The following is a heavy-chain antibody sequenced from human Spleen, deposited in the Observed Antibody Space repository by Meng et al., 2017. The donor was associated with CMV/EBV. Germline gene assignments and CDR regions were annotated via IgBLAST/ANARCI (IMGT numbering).Heavy chain of an antibody. CDR2: IRTKSNGYAA. D-gene: IGHD2-2*01. V-gene: IGHV3-73*01. CDR3: TRLWSTGGFDP. Sequence: ASGDLFSGDTIHGGRQASGEGMEWVGRIRTKSNGYAAEYGASVKGRFTVSRDDSQNTAYLQMDSLKIEDTAVYYCTRLWSTGGFDPWGQGTLVTVSS. J-gene: IGHJ5*02. CDR1: GDLFSGDT.